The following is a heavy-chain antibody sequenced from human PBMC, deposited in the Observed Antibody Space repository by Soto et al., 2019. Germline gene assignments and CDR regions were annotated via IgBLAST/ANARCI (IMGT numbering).Heavy chain of an antibody. CDR2: IYYSGST. CDR1: CGSVISGSYY. Sequence: PSETLSLTCTFSCGSVISGSYYWSCIRQPPGKGLEWIGYIYYSGSTNYNPSLKSRVTISVDTSKNQFSLKLRSVTAADTAVYYCARAGASGYYFFAFDLWGQGTMVTVSS. V-gene: IGHV4-61*01. CDR3: ARAGASGYYFFAFDL. J-gene: IGHJ3*01. D-gene: IGHD3-22*01.